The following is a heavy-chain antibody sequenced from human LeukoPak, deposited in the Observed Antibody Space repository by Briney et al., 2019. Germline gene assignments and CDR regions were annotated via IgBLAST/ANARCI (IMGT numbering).Heavy chain of an antibody. CDR2: ISGSGDYT. V-gene: IGHV3-23*01. Sequence: GGSLRLSCAASGFTFSSYAMSWVRQAPGKGLEWVSSISGSGDYTNYADSVKGRFTISRDNSKNTLYLQMNSLRAEDTALYYCAKARGIDYYYMDVWGKGTTVTISS. CDR1: GFTFSSYA. J-gene: IGHJ6*03. CDR3: AKARGIDYYYMDV.